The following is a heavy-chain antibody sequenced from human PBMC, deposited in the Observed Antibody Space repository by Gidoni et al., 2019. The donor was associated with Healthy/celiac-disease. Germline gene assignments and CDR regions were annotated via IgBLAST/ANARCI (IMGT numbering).Heavy chain of an antibody. D-gene: IGHD3-10*01. CDR3: AKGASGYGYYYGMDV. V-gene: IGHV3-23*01. Sequence: TDSVKGRFTISRDNSKNTLYLQMNSLRAEDTAVYYCAKGASGYGYYYGMDVWGQGTTVTVSS. J-gene: IGHJ6*02.